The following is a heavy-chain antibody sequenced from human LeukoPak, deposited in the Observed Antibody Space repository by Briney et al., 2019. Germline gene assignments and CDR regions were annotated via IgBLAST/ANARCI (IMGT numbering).Heavy chain of an antibody. CDR3: ARGNYYDSSGYGY. D-gene: IGHD3-22*01. CDR1: GFTFSTYG. CDR2: IKQDGSEK. V-gene: IGHV3-7*01. J-gene: IGHJ4*02. Sequence: GGSLRLSCAASGFTFSTYGMSWVRQAPGKGLEWVANIKQDGSEKYYVDSVKGRFTISRDNAKNSLYLQMNSLRAEDTAVYYCARGNYYDSSGYGYWGQGTLVTVSS.